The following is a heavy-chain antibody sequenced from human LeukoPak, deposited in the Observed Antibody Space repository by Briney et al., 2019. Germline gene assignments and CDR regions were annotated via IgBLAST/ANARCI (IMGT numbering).Heavy chain of an antibody. CDR2: IFYSGST. V-gene: IGHV4-39*07. CDR3: ARVREGDAYGFPITGFFDS. Sequence: PSETLSLTCTVSGGSLSSSSYYWGWIRQPPGKGLEWIGNIFYSGSTYYNPSLASRVTMSVDTSKNQFSLKLSSVTTADTALYYCARVREGDAYGFPITGFFDSWGQGSLVTVSS. J-gene: IGHJ4*02. D-gene: IGHD3-10*01. CDR1: GGSLSSSSYY.